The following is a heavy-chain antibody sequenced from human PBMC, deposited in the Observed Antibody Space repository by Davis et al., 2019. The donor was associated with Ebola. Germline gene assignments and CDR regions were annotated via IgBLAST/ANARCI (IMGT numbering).Heavy chain of an antibody. D-gene: IGHD4-11*01. J-gene: IGHJ5*02. CDR2: IYSGGST. Sequence: PGGSLRLSCAASGFTVSSNYMSWVRQAPGKGLEWVSVIYSGGSTYYADSVKGRFTISRDNSKNTLYLQMNSLRAEDTAVYYCARMGLTVTTGWFDPWGQGTLVTVSS. CDR3: ARMGLTVTTGWFDP. CDR1: GFTVSSNY. V-gene: IGHV3-66*01.